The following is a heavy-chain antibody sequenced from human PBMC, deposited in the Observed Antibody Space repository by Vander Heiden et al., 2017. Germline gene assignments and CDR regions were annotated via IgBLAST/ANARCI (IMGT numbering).Heavy chain of an antibody. D-gene: IGHD2-15*01. J-gene: IGHJ6*02. CDR1: GYTFTSYD. V-gene: IGHV1-8*01. CDR3: ARLGSSSYYYGMDV. CDR2: MNPNSGNT. Sequence: QVQLVQSGAEVKKPGASVKVSCKASGYTFTSYDINWVRQATGQGLEWMGWMNPNSGNTGYAQKFQGRVTMTRNTSISTAYMELSSLRSEDTAVYYCARLGSSSYYYGMDVWGQGPTVTVSS.